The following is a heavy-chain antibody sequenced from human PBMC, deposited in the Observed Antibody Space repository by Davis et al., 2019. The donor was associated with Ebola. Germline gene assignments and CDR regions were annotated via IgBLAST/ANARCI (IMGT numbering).Heavy chain of an antibody. J-gene: IGHJ4*02. D-gene: IGHD3-22*01. CDR1: GYSFTNMW. CDR3: ARRRGHDYDSSGYLLDY. CDR2: IYPGDSDT. Sequence: PGGSLRLSCKGSGYSFTNMWIGWVRQMPGKGLEWMGIIYPGDSDTTYSPSFQGQVTISADRSISTAYLHWSSLKASDTAMYYCARRRGHDYDSSGYLLDYWGQGTLVTVSS. V-gene: IGHV5-51*01.